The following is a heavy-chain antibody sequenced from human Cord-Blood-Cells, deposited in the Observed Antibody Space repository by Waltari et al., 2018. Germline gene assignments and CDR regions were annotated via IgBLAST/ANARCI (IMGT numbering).Heavy chain of an antibody. CDR2: IYYSGST. J-gene: IGHJ4*02. CDR3: ARGLLLGWGSPLFYDY. CDR1: GGSISSAGYY. V-gene: IGHV4-31*03. D-gene: IGHD7-27*01. Sequence: QVQLQESGPRLVKPSQTLSLTCTFSGGSISSAGYYWSWLRQHPGKGLEWIGYIYYSGSTYYNPSLKSRVTISVDTSKNQFSLKLSSVTAADTAVYYCARGLLLGWGSPLFYDYWGQGTLVTVSS.